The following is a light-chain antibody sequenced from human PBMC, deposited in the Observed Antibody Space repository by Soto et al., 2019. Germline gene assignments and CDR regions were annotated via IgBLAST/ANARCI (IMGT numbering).Light chain of an antibody. J-gene: IGLJ2*01. CDR2: DVN. CDR3: CSYAGSYTV. CDR1: SRDVGGYNY. V-gene: IGLV2-11*01. Sequence: QSALTQPRSVSGSPGQSVTISCTGTSRDVGGYNYVSWYQQHPGKAPKLMIYDVNKRPSGVPDRFSGSKSGNTASLTISGLQAEDEADYYCCSYAGSYTVIGGGTKLTVL.